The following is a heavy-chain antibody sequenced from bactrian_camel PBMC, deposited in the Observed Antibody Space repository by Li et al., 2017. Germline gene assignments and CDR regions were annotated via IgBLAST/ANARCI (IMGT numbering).Heavy chain of an antibody. CDR1: GFTFSRAG. V-gene: IGHV3S40*01. D-gene: IGHD4*01. Sequence: DVQLVESGGGLVQPGGSLRLSCAASGFTFSRAGMSWVRQAPGKGLEWVSTVAGSSATTDYGDSVKGRFTISRDNAKNTVYLQMNSLKPEDTAVYYCVRGDNVATLTLGQGTQVTVS. J-gene: IGHJ4*01. CDR2: VAGSSATT.